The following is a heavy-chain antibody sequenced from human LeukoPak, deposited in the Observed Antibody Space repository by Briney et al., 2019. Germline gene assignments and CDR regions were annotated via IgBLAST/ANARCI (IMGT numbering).Heavy chain of an antibody. CDR3: ARGGGPWGLRLGELSLGQAFDI. CDR2: INHSGST. Sequence: SETLSLTCAVYGGSFSGYYWSWIRQPPGKGLEWIGEINHSGSTNYNPSLKSRVTMSVDTSKNQFSLKLSSVTAADTAVYYCARGGGPWGLRLGELSLGQAFDIWGQGTMVTVSS. V-gene: IGHV4-34*01. D-gene: IGHD3-16*02. CDR1: GGSFSGYY. J-gene: IGHJ3*02.